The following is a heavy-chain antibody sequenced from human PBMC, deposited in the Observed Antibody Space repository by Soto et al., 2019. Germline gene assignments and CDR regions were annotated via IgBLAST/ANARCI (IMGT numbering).Heavy chain of an antibody. CDR2: IYYSGST. V-gene: IGHV4-61*08. CDR3: ARSPNYYYYGFDV. CDR1: GGSVSSGDYF. Sequence: LSLTCTVSGGSVSSGDYFWSWLRQSPGKRLEWIAYIYYSGSTNYNPSLKSRATISVDTSKSQVSLTLTSMTAADAALYYCARSPNYYYYGFDVWGQGTAVTVSS. D-gene: IGHD3-10*01. J-gene: IGHJ6*02.